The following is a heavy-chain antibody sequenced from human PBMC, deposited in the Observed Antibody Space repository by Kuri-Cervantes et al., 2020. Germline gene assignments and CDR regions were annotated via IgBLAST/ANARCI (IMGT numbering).Heavy chain of an antibody. CDR3: ATRIAVAGTGNY. CDR2: ISGSGGST. J-gene: IGHJ4*02. D-gene: IGHD6-19*01. Sequence: GGSLRLSCAASGFTFSSYAMSWVRQAPGKGLEWVSAISGSGGSTYYADSVEGRFTISRDNSKNTLYLQMNSLRAEDTAVYYCATRIAVAGTGNYWGQGTLVTVSS. V-gene: IGHV3-23*01. CDR1: GFTFSSYA.